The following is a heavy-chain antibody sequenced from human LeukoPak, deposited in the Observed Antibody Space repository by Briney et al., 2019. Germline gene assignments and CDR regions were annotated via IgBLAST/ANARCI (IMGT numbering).Heavy chain of an antibody. CDR3: ARDSSGWSPIYYYYYYGMDV. J-gene: IGHJ6*02. V-gene: IGHV4-4*02. CDR2: IYHSGST. CDR1: GGSISSSNW. D-gene: IGHD6-19*01. Sequence: SETLSLTCAVSGGSISSSNWWSWVRQPPGKGLEWIGEIYHSGSTNYNPSLKSRVTISVDKSKNQFSLKLSSVTAADTAVYYCARDSSGWSPIYYYYYYGMDVWGQGTTVTVSS.